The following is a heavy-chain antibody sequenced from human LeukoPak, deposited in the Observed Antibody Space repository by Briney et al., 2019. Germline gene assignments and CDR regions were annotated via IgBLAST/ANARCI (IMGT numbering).Heavy chain of an antibody. CDR3: AKDENEGYYYDSSGSLFDY. J-gene: IGHJ4*02. D-gene: IGHD3-22*01. CDR2: ISGSGGST. Sequence: GGSLRLSCAASGFTVSSNYMSWVRQAPGKGLEWVSAISGSGGSTYYADSVKGRFTISRDNSKNTLYLQMNSLRAEDTAVYYCAKDENEGYYYDSSGSLFDYWGQGTLVTVSS. CDR1: GFTVSSNY. V-gene: IGHV3-23*01.